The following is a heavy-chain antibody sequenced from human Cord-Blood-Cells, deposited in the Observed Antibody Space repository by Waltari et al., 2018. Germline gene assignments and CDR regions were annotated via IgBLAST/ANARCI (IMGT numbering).Heavy chain of an antibody. CDR1: GFTFDDYA. V-gene: IGHV3-9*01. CDR3: AKDMRYILERDAFDI. D-gene: IGHD3-3*01. J-gene: IGHJ3*02. CDR2: ISWNSGSI. Sequence: EVQLVESGGGLVQPGRSLRLSCAASGFTFDDYAMHWVRQAPGKGLEWVSGISWNSGSIGYADSVKGRFTISRDNAKNSLYLQMNSLRAEDTALYYCAKDMRYILERDAFDIWGQGTMVTVSS.